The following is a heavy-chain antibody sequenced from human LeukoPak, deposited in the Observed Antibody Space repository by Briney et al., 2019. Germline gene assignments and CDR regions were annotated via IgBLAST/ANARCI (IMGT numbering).Heavy chain of an antibody. CDR1: GGSISSSSYY. V-gene: IGHV4-39*07. J-gene: IGHJ4*02. CDR3: ARGHTAMVLIDY. Sequence: PSETLSLTCTVSGGSISSSSYYWGWIRQPPGKGLEWIGSIYYSGSTYYNPSLKSRVTISVDTSKNQFSLKLSSVTAADTAVYYCARGHTAMVLIDYWGQGTLVTVSS. D-gene: IGHD5-18*01. CDR2: IYYSGST.